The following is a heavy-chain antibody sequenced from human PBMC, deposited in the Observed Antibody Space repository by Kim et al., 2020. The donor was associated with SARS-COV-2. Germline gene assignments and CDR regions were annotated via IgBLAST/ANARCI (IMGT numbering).Heavy chain of an antibody. CDR1: GGSISSYY. D-gene: IGHD1-26*01. V-gene: IGHV4-59*13. Sequence: SETLSLTCTVSGGSISSYYWSWIRQPPGKGLEWIGYIYYSGSTNYNPSLKSRVTISVDTSKNQFSLKLSSVTAADTAVYYCARQSVGATLDVWGQGTTVT. CDR3: ARQSVGATLDV. CDR2: IYYSGST. J-gene: IGHJ6*02.